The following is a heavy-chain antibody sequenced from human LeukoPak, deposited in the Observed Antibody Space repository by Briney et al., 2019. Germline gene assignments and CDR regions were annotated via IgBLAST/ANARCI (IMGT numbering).Heavy chain of an antibody. D-gene: IGHD4-11*01. J-gene: IGHJ4*02. Sequence: SETLSLTCTVSGGSIGSSSYYWGWIRQPPGKGLEWVGSIFHSGSTYYNPSLKSRVTISVDTSKNQFSLKLSSVTAADTAVYYCARPADTRWDYSNYVYWGQGTLVTVSS. V-gene: IGHV4-39*01. CDR1: GGSIGSSSYY. CDR2: IFHSGST. CDR3: ARPADTRWDYSNYVY.